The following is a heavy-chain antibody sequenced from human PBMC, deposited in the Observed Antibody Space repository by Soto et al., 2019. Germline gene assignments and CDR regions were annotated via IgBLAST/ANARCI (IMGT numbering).Heavy chain of an antibody. V-gene: IGHV3-7*01. CDR2: IKQDGSEK. CDR3: ASTGGYYYYYMAV. J-gene: IGHJ6*03. CDR1: GFTFSSYW. Sequence: GGSLRLSCAASGFTFSSYWMSWVRQAPGKGLEWVANIKQDGSEKYYVDSVKGRFTISRDNAKNSLYLQMNSLRAEDTAVYYCASTGGYYYYYMAVWGKGTTVTVSS.